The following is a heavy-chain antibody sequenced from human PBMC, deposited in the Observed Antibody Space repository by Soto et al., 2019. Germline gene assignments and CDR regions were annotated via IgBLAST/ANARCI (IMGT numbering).Heavy chain of an antibody. J-gene: IGHJ4*02. V-gene: IGHV3-74*01. CDR2: INSDGRST. Sequence: EVQLVESGGGLVQPGGSLRLSCAASGFTFSTYWMHWVRQAPGKGLVWVSRINSDGRSTSYADSVKGRFTISRDNAKNTLYLQMSSLRAEDTAVYYCVTGYSSSYTYTLVYWGQGTQVTVSS. CDR1: GFTFSTYW. D-gene: IGHD6-13*01. CDR3: VTGYSSSYTYTLVY.